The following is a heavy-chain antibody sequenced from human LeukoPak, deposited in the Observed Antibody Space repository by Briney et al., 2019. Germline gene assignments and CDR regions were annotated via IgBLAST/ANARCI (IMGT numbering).Heavy chain of an antibody. Sequence: GGSLRLSCAASGFTFSSYSMNWVRQAPGKGLEWVSYISSSSSTIYYADSVKGRFTISRDNAKNSLYLQMNSLRDEDTAVYYCARVIVTAKGGYYFDYWGQGTLVTVSS. CDR1: GFTFSSYS. CDR3: ARVIVTAKGGYYFDY. D-gene: IGHD2-21*02. CDR2: ISSSSSTI. J-gene: IGHJ4*02. V-gene: IGHV3-48*02.